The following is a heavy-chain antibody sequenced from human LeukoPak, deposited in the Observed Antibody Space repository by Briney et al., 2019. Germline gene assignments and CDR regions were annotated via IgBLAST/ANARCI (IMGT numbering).Heavy chain of an antibody. CDR3: ARPLYSGSYDWFDP. V-gene: IGHV1-2*02. Sequence: ASVKVSCKASGYTFTGYYMHWVRQAPGQGLEWMGWINPNSGGTNYAQKFQGRVTMTRDTSISTAYMELSRLRYDDTAVYYCARPLYSGSYDWFDPWGQGTLVTVSS. J-gene: IGHJ5*02. CDR2: INPNSGGT. CDR1: GYTFTGYY. D-gene: IGHD1-26*01.